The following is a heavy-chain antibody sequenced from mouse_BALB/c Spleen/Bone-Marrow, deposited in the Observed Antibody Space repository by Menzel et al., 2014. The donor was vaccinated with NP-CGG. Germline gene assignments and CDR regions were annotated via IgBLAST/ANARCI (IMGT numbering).Heavy chain of an antibody. V-gene: IGHV2-9*02. J-gene: IGHJ4*01. CDR2: IWAGGST. CDR1: GFSLTSYG. CDR3: ARGSYYEGAMDY. Sequence: VQLQQSGPGLVAPSQSLSITCTVSGFSLTSYGVHWVRQPPGKVPEWLGVIWAGGSTNYNSALMSRLSISKDNSKSQVFLKMNSLQTDDTAMYYCARGSYYEGAMDYWGQGTSVTVSS. D-gene: IGHD1-1*01.